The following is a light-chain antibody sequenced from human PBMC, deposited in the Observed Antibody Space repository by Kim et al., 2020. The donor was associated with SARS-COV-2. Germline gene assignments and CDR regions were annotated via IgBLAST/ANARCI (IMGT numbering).Light chain of an antibody. CDR2: RAS. Sequence: EIMMTQSPATLSVSPGGGATLSCRASQSVDSNVAWYQQKIGQAPRLLMYRASTRATGVPARFSGSVSGTDLSLTISSLQSEDLALYYCQQYRYWPITFGQGTRLEIK. CDR1: QSVDSN. J-gene: IGKJ5*01. V-gene: IGKV3-15*01. CDR3: QQYRYWPIT.